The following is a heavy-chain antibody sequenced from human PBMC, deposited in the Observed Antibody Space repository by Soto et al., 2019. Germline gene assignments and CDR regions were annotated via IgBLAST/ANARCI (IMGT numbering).Heavy chain of an antibody. D-gene: IGHD1-7*01. CDR2: ISSGGANI. CDR1: GFSFSIYE. J-gene: IGHJ4*02. Sequence: PGGSLRLSCAASGFSFSIYEMNWVRQAPGKGLEWVSYISSGGANIHYADSVKGRFTISRDNAKNSLYLQMNSLRAEDTAVYYCARDHPNRNYGTCFDYWGQGTLVTVSS. V-gene: IGHV3-48*03. CDR3: ARDHPNRNYGTCFDY.